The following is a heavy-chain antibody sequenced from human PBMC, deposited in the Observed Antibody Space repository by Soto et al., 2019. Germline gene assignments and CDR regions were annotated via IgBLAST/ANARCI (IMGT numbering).Heavy chain of an antibody. Sequence: ASVKVSCKASGYTFTSYEISWVRQAPGQGREWMGRISTYNGDTNYPQSLQGRLTMTTDTSTNTAYMELRSLRSDDTAVYYCARDPYNVLMVNAPNLYGMDVWGQGTTVTVSS. V-gene: IGHV1-18*01. D-gene: IGHD2-8*01. J-gene: IGHJ6*02. CDR3: ARDPYNVLMVNAPNLYGMDV. CDR2: ISTYNGDT. CDR1: GYTFTSYE.